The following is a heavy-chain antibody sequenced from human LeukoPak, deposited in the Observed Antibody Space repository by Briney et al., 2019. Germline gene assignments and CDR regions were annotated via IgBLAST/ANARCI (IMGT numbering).Heavy chain of an antibody. CDR3: ARGGQQLVQYWFDP. CDR1: GYTFTGYY. CDR2: INPNSGGT. D-gene: IGHD6-13*01. J-gene: IGHJ5*02. Sequence: ASVKVSCKASGYTFTGYYMHWVRQAPGQGLEWMGWINPNSGGTNYAQKFQGWVTMTRDTSISTAYMERSRLRSDDTAVYYCARGGQQLVQYWFDPWGQGTLVTVSS. V-gene: IGHV1-2*04.